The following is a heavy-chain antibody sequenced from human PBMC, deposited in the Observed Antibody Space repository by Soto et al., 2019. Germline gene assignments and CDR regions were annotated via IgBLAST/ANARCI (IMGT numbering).Heavy chain of an antibody. CDR1: GFTFSSYG. CDR3: AKDGGDSSGWTSDLDN. D-gene: IGHD6-19*01. V-gene: IGHV3-30*18. J-gene: IGHJ4*02. Sequence: QVQLVESGGGVVQPGRSLRLSCAASGFTFSSYGMHWVRQAPGKGLEWVAVLSYDGSIKYSSDSVKGRFTISRDNSKKILYLQMNSLRGEDTAVYYCAKDGGDSSGWTSDLDNWGQGTLVTVSS. CDR2: LSYDGSIK.